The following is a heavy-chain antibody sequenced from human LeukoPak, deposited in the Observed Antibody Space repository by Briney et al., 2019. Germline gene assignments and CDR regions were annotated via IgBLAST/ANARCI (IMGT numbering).Heavy chain of an antibody. CDR2: IGTAGDT. J-gene: IGHJ3*02. V-gene: IGHV3-13*01. CDR3: ARAASSGYYRDALDI. D-gene: IGHD3-22*01. Sequence: PGGSLRLSCAASGFTFSSYDMHWVRQATGKGLEWVSAIGTAGDTYYPGSVKGRFTISRENAKNSLYLQMNSLRAGDTAVYYCARAASSGYYRDALDIWGQGTMVTVSS. CDR1: GFTFSSYD.